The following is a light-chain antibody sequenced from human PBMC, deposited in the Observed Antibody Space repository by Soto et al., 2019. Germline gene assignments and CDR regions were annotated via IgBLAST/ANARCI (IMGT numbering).Light chain of an antibody. J-gene: IGKJ4*01. Sequence: DVQMTQSPSSLSASVGDRVTITCRASQDINSYLAWYQQKPGNAPKSLIYAASSLQTGVPSRFSGSESGTDFTLPINNLQPEDSATYYCQQYNIYPLTFGGGTKVEIK. CDR1: QDINSY. CDR2: AAS. CDR3: QQYNIYPLT. V-gene: IGKV1D-16*01.